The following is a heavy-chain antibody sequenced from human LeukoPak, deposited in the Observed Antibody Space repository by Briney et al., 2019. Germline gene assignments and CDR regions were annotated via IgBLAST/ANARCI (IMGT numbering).Heavy chain of an antibody. CDR1: GFTFSNYG. CDR2: IRYDGSNK. CDR3: ANLVLRYFDWLFDY. Sequence: PGGSLRLSCAASGFTFSNYGMHWVRQAPGKGLEWVAFIRYDGSNKYYADSVKGRFTISRDNSKNTLYLQMNGLRAEDTAVYYCANLVLRYFDWLFDYWGQGTLVTVSS. J-gene: IGHJ4*02. D-gene: IGHD3-9*01. V-gene: IGHV3-30*02.